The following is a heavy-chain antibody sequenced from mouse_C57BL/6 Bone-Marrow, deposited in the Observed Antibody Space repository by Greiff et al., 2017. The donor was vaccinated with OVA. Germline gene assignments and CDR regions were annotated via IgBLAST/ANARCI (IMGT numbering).Heavy chain of an antibody. CDR2: IYPGSGST. CDR1: GYTFTSYW. CDR3: ARESNFYYYAMDY. D-gene: IGHD2-5*01. J-gene: IGHJ4*01. Sequence: VQLQQPGAELVKPGASVKMSCKASGYTFTSYWITWVKQRPGQGLEWIGDIYPGSGSTNYNEKFKSKATLTVDTSSSTAYMQRSSLTSEDSAVYYCARESNFYYYAMDYWGQGTSVTVSS. V-gene: IGHV1-55*01.